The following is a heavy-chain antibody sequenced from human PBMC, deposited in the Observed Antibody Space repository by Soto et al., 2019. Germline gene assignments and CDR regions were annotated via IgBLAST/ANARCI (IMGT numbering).Heavy chain of an antibody. Sequence: HLVQSGPEVKKPGASITVSCKTSGETFTNFCLSWVRQAPGQGLEWMGWIATYNSNRNYAQKFQGSITLTTDTSTSTAYMELKSLRYDDTAVYYCATVLRGVVNWFDPWGQGTLVTVS. CDR3: ATVLRGVVNWFDP. J-gene: IGHJ5*02. CDR1: GETFTNFC. V-gene: IGHV1-18*01. CDR2: IATYNSNR. D-gene: IGHD3-10*01.